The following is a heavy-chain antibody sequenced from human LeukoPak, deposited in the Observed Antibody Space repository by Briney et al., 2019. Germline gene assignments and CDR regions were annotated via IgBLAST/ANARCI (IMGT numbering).Heavy chain of an antibody. J-gene: IGHJ4*02. CDR2: ISGDGGGT. CDR1: GFTFNSYA. Sequence: PGGSLRLSCAASGFTFNSYAMYWVRQAPGKGLECVSGISGDGGGTNHADSVKGRFTISRDNSKNTLYLQVNSLRAEDTAVYFCARGNRANSAYFSDYWGQGTLVTVSS. CDR3: ARGNRANSAYFSDY. V-gene: IGHV3-23*01. D-gene: IGHD2/OR15-2a*01.